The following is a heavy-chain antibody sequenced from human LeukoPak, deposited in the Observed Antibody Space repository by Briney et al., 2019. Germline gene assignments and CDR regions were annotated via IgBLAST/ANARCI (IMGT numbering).Heavy chain of an antibody. CDR3: ARRVGWNAFDI. CDR1: GGSITGGNYD. J-gene: IGHJ3*02. D-gene: IGHD1-26*01. V-gene: IGHV4-61*02. CDR2: IYTSGST. Sequence: SETLSLSCTVSGGSITGGNYDWSWVRQPAGKGLEWIGRIYTSGSTNYNPSLKSRVAISLDTSKNQVSLKLISVTAADTAIYYCARRVGWNAFDIWGQGTVVTVSS.